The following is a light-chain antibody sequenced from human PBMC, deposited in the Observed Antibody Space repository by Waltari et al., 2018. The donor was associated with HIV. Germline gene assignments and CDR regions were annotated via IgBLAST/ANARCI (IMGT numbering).Light chain of an antibody. CDR2: KDN. CDR3: YSAADNMVV. V-gene: IGLV3-27*01. J-gene: IGLJ3*02. CDR1: VLAKSY. Sequence: SYELTQPSSVSVSPGQTTRITCSGDVLAKSYARWFQQKPGQAPVVMIYKDNERPSGIPERFSGSSSGTTVTLTISGAQIEDEADYYCYSAADNMVVFGGGTKLTGL.